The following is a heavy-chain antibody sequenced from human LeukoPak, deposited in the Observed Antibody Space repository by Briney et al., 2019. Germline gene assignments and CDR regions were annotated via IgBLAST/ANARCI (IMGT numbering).Heavy chain of an antibody. CDR1: GGSISSSSYY. V-gene: IGHV4-39*07. CDR2: IYYSGST. CDR3: ARDPNPYYYGSGAPGFDY. Sequence: SKTLSLTCTVSGGSISSSSYYWGWIRQPPGKGLEWIGSIYYSGSTYYNPSLKSRVTISVDTSKNQFSLKLSSVTAADTAVYYCARDPNPYYYGSGAPGFDYWGQGTLVTVSS. D-gene: IGHD3-10*01. J-gene: IGHJ4*02.